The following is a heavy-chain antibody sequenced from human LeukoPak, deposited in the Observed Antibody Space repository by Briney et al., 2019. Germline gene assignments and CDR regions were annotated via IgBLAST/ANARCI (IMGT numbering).Heavy chain of an antibody. J-gene: IGHJ3*02. CDR2: IYYSGST. CDR3: TRDAGYCGGDCPGDAFDI. CDR1: GGSISSGGYY. D-gene: IGHD2-21*02. Sequence: SETLSLTCTVSGGSISSGGYYWSWIRQHPGKGLDWVGYIYYSGSTYYNPSLKSRVTISVDTSKNQFSLKLSSVTAADTAVYYCTRDAGYCGGDCPGDAFDIWGQGTMVTVSS. V-gene: IGHV4-31*03.